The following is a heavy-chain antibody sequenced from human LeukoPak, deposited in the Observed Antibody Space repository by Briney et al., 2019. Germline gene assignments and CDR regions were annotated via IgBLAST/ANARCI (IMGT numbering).Heavy chain of an antibody. V-gene: IGHV4-4*07. Sequence: PSETLSLTCTVSGGSISSYYWSWIRQPAGKGLEWIGRIYTSGSTNYNPSLKSRVTMSVDTSKNQFSRKLSSATAAHTAVYYCARVVFPTSGSYLKFNWFDPWGQGTLVTVSS. CDR3: ARVVFPTSGSYLKFNWFDP. D-gene: IGHD1-26*01. CDR1: GGSISSYY. J-gene: IGHJ5*02. CDR2: IYTSGST.